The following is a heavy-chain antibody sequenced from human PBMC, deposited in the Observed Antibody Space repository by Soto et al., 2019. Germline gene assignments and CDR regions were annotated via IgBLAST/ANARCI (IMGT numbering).Heavy chain of an antibody. CDR3: ARGGVSGDYYYGMDV. CDR1: GYTFTSYY. V-gene: IGHV1-46*01. CDR2: IKPSGGST. J-gene: IGHJ6*02. Sequence: ASVKVSCKASGYTFTSYYMHWVRQAPGQGLEWMGIIKPSGGSTSYAQKFQGRVTMTRDTSTSTVYMELSSLRSEDTAVYYCARGGVSGDYYYGMDVWGQRTTVTVSS. D-gene: IGHD3-3*01.